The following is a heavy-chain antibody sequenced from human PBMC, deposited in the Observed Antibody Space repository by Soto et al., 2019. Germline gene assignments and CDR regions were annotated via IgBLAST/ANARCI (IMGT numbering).Heavy chain of an antibody. Sequence: PSETLSLTCAVSGGSISSSNWWSWVRQPPGRGLEWIGEIYHSGSTNYNPYLKSRVTKSVDKSKNQFSLKLSSVTAADTALYYCARGSDYVWGSYRYWYFDYWGQGTLVTVSS. CDR1: GGSISSSNW. CDR3: ARGSDYVWGSYRYWYFDY. D-gene: IGHD3-16*02. J-gene: IGHJ4*02. CDR2: IYHSGST. V-gene: IGHV4-4*02.